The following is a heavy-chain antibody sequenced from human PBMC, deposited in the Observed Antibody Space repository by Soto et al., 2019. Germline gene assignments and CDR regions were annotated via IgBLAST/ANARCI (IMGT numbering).Heavy chain of an antibody. J-gene: IGHJ3*02. CDR2: IYYSGST. CDR3: ARHHDRDDYGDQRGILDAFDI. Sequence: QVQLQESGPGLVKPSETLSLTCTVSGGSISSYYWSWIRQPPGKGLEWIGYIYYSGSTNYNPSLKSRVTISVDTSTNQFSRKLSSVTAADTAVYYCARHHDRDDYGDQRGILDAFDIWGQGTMVTVSS. CDR1: GGSISSYY. D-gene: IGHD4-17*01. V-gene: IGHV4-59*08.